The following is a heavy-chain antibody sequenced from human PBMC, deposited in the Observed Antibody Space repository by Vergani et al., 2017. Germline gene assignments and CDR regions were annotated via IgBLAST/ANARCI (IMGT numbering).Heavy chain of an antibody. CDR2: IYHSGST. J-gene: IGHJ3*02. CDR3: ARFSSTSCYAFDI. CDR1: GGSISSGGYS. D-gene: IGHD2-2*01. Sequence: RLQESGPGLVRPSETLSLTCTVSGGSISSGGYSWSWIRQPPGKGLEWIGYIYHSGSTYYNPSLKSRVTISVDRSKNQFSLKLSSVTAADTAVYYCARFSSTSCYAFDIWGQGTMVTVSS. V-gene: IGHV4-30-2*01.